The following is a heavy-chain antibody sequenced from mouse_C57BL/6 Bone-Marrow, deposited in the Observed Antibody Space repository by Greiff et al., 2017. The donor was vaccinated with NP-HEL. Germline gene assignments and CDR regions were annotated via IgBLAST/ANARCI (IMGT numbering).Heavy chain of an antibody. CDR3: ASPYYGSSYAWFAY. Sequence: EVKLVESGGDLVKPGGSLKLSCAASGFTFSSYGMSWVRQTPDKRLEWVATISSGGSYTYYPDSVKGRFTISRDNAKNTLYLQLSSLKSEDTAMYYCASPYYGSSYAWFAYWGQGTLVPVSA. D-gene: IGHD1-1*01. CDR1: GFTFSSYG. V-gene: IGHV5-6*02. CDR2: ISSGGSYT. J-gene: IGHJ3*01.